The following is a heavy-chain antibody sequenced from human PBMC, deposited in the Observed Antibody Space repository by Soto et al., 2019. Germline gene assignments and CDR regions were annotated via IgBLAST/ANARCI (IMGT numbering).Heavy chain of an antibody. J-gene: IGHJ6*03. CDR2: IFSNDEK. Sequence: QVTLKESGPVLVKPTETLTLTCTVSGFSLSNARMGVSWIRQPPGKALEWLAHIFSNDEKSYSTSLKSRLTISKDTSKSQVVLTMTNMDPVDTATYYCARNTAEFWSGYYRRGDNYYYMDVWGKGTTVTVSS. CDR3: ARNTAEFWSGYYRRGDNYYYMDV. V-gene: IGHV2-26*01. D-gene: IGHD3-3*01. CDR1: GFSLSNARMG.